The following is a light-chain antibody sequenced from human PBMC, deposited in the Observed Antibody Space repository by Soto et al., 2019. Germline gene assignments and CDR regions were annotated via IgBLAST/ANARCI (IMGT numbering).Light chain of an antibody. CDR1: QSVSSN. CDR2: GAS. V-gene: IGKV3-15*01. J-gene: IGKJ4*01. Sequence: EIVLTQSPGTLSLSPGERATLSCRASQSVSSNLAWYQQKPGQAPRLLIYGASTRATDIPARFSGSGSGTEFTLTISSLQSEDFALYYCQQYNNWPLTFGGGTKVDI. CDR3: QQYNNWPLT.